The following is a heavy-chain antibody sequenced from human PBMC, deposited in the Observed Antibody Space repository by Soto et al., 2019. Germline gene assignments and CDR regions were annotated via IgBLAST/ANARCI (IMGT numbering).Heavy chain of an antibody. CDR2: IIPIFGTA. D-gene: IGHD1-26*01. V-gene: IGHV1-69*13. J-gene: IGHJ3*02. CDR1: GGTFSSYA. CDR3: ARDLSIVGDSDAFDI. Sequence: SVKVSCKASGGTFSSYAISWVRQAPGQGLEWMGGIIPIFGTANYAQKFQGRVTITADESTSTAYMELSSLRSEDTAVYYCARDLSIVGDSDAFDIWGQGTMVTVSS.